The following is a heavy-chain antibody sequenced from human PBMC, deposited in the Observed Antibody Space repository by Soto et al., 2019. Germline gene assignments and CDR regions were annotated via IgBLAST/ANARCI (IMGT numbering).Heavy chain of an antibody. CDR1: GFTFSSYG. CDR2: ISYDGSNK. CDR3: AKDGTYDSYYYYMDV. D-gene: IGHD3-3*01. V-gene: IGHV3-30*18. J-gene: IGHJ6*03. Sequence: QVQLVESGGGVVQPGRSLRLSCAASGFTFSSYGMHWVRQAPGKGLEWVAVISYDGSNKYYADSVKGRFTISRDNSKNTLYLQMNSLRAEDTAVYYCAKDGTYDSYYYYMDVWGKGTTVTVSS.